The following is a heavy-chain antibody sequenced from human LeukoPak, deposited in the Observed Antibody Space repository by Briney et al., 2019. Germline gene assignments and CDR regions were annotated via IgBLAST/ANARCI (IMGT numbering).Heavy chain of an antibody. J-gene: IGHJ3*02. CDR3: ARQSYDGSGKDAFDI. V-gene: IGHV4-39*01. Sequence: PSETLSLTCTVSGGSISSSSYYWGWIRQPPGKGLEWIGSIYYSGSTNYNPSLKSRVTISVDTSKNQFSLKLSSVTAADTAVYYCARQSYDGSGKDAFDIWGQGTMVTVSS. CDR1: GGSISSSSYY. D-gene: IGHD3-22*01. CDR2: IYYSGST.